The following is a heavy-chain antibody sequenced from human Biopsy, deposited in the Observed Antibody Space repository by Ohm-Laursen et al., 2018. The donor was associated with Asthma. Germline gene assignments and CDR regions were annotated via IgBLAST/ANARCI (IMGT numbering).Heavy chain of an antibody. CDR3: AVLGRITNAY. J-gene: IGHJ4*02. D-gene: IGHD1-20*01. CDR1: GFSFSTYW. CDR2: INSDGSSL. Sequence: SLRLSCSASGFSFSTYWMHWVRQAPGEGLVWVARINSDGSSLSYADSVKGRFTVSRDNAKNTLYLQMNSLRGEDTAVYYCAVLGRITNAYWGQGTLVTVSS. V-gene: IGHV3-74*01.